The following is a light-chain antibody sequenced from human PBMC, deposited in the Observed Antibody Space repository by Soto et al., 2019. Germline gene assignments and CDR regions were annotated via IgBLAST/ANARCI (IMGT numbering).Light chain of an antibody. CDR3: QQYENLPT. Sequence: DIQMTQSPSYMSAFVGDRVTITCQASQNINNYLNWYQQKPGRAPKLLIYDASNLEAGAPSRFRGSGSGTDFTFTISRLQPEDIATYYCQQYENLPTFGQGTRLEIK. J-gene: IGKJ5*01. V-gene: IGKV1-33*01. CDR1: QNINNY. CDR2: DAS.